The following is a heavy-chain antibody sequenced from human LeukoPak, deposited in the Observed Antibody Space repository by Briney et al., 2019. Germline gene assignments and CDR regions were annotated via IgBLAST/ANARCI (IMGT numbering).Heavy chain of an antibody. CDR2: IKQDGSEK. CDR1: GFTFSSYW. CDR3: ARDRHTAMVYYYYCMDV. D-gene: IGHD5-18*01. J-gene: IGHJ6*03. V-gene: IGHV3-7*03. Sequence: GGSLRLSCAASGFTFSSYWMSWVRQAPGKGLEWVGNIKQDGSEKYYVDSVKGRFTNSRDNARNSLYLQMNSLRDEGTAVYYCARDRHTAMVYYYYCMDVWGTGTTVTVSS.